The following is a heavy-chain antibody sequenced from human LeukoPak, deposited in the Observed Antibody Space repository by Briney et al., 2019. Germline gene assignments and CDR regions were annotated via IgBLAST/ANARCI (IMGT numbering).Heavy chain of an antibody. J-gene: IGHJ4*02. V-gene: IGHV3-7*03. Sequence: GRSLRLSCAASGFTFSSYWMSWVRQAPGKGLEWVANIKQDGSEKYYVDSVKGRFSISRDNAKNSLYLQMNRLRAEDTAVYYCATDISDLSYSSSRYRVHYFDYWGQGTLVTVSS. CDR2: IKQDGSEK. CDR3: ATDISDLSYSSSRYRVHYFDY. CDR1: GFTFSSYW. D-gene: IGHD6-13*01.